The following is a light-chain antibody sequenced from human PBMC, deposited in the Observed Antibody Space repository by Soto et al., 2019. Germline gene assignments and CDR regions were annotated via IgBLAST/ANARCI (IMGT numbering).Light chain of an antibody. CDR2: QDN. J-gene: IGLJ3*02. V-gene: IGLV3-1*01. CDR1: KLGDKY. CDR3: QAWDTTTGPVV. Sequence: SYELAQTPSVSVSPGQTARITCSGDKLGDKYVCWYQQKPGQSPLLIIYQDNKRPSGIPDRFSGSNSGDTATRTISGTQAMDEADYYCQAWDTTTGPVVFGGGTKVTVL.